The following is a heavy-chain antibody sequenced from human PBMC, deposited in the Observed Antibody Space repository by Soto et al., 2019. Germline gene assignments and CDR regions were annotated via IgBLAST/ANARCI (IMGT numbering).Heavy chain of an antibody. D-gene: IGHD1-26*01. V-gene: IGHV1-58*02. CDR3: SADHPHMAMGWPV. J-gene: IGHJ6*02. CDR1: GFDFGSFG. Sequence: ASVKVSCKASGFDFGSFGIQFLRQTRGRGLEWIGWIVVVSGSTNYARQFQGRVAISRDMSSSTAYLDLNDLKSDDTAVYFCSADHPHMAMGWPVWGQGTTVTVSS. CDR2: IVVVSGST.